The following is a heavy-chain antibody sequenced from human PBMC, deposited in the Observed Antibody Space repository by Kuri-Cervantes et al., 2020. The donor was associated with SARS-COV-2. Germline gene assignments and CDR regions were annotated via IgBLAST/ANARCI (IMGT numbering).Heavy chain of an antibody. CDR3: AREEAGLTFDY. V-gene: IGHV3-73*01. D-gene: IGHD3-9*01. CDR2: VRGKANKYAT. J-gene: IGHJ4*02. Sequence: GESLKISCEVSGFLFSASAIHWVRQGSGKGLEWVGRVRGKANKYATAYAASVKGRFTISRDDSKNMAYLQMNSLRAEDTAVYYCAREEAGLTFDYWGQGTLVTVSS. CDR1: GFLFSASA.